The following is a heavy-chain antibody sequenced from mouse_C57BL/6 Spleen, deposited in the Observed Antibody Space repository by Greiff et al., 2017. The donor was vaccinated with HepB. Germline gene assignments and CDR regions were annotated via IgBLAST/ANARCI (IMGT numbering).Heavy chain of an antibody. D-gene: IGHD1-1*01. V-gene: IGHV1-62-2*01. CDR2: FYPGSGSI. CDR1: GYTFTEYT. Sequence: VQLQQSGAELVKPGASVKLSCKASGYTFTEYTIHWVKQRSGQGLEWIGWFYPGSGSIKYNEKFKDKATLTADKSSSTVYMELSRLTSEDSAVYFCARHGTIYYYGSSYVNYAMDYWGQGTSVTVSS. CDR3: ARHGTIYYYGSSYVNYAMDY. J-gene: IGHJ4*01.